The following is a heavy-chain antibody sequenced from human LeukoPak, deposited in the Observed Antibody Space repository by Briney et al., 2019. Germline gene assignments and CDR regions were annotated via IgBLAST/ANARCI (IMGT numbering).Heavy chain of an antibody. CDR3: ARDGSRGAFDI. D-gene: IGHD6-25*01. CDR1: GFTFSDYY. Sequence: GGSLRLSCAASGFTFSDYYVSWIRQPPGEGLEWVSYISGSGTTIYYADSVEGRFTISRDNAKNSVYLQMNSLRGEDTAVYFCARDGSRGAFDIWGQGTMVSVSS. J-gene: IGHJ3*02. V-gene: IGHV3-11*01. CDR2: ISGSGTTI.